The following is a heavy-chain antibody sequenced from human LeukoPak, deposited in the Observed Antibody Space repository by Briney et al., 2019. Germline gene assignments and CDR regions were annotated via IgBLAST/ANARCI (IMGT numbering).Heavy chain of an antibody. J-gene: IGHJ3*02. Sequence: ASVKVSCKASGYTFIGYYMHWVRQAPGQGLEWMGWINPNSGGTNYAQKFQGRVTMTRDTSISTAYMELSRLRSDDTAVYYCARGGSGYSYAFDIWGQGTMVTVSS. CDR3: ARGGSGYSYAFDI. CDR2: INPNSGGT. V-gene: IGHV1-2*02. D-gene: IGHD5-18*01. CDR1: GYTFIGYY.